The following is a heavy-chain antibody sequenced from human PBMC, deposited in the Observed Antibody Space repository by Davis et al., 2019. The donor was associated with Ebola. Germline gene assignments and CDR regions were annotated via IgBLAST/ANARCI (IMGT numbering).Heavy chain of an antibody. CDR3: ARHVNGDFWYFDL. CDR1: GLIVSDKY. V-gene: IGHV3-53*01. D-gene: IGHD4-17*01. Sequence: GGSLRLSCAASGLIVSDKYMSWVRQAPGKGLEWVSVIYRDERTYYADSVKGRFTVSRDNSENMLYLQMSTLRAEDTAVYYCARHVNGDFWYFDLWGRGTRVTVSS. J-gene: IGHJ2*01. CDR2: IYRDERT.